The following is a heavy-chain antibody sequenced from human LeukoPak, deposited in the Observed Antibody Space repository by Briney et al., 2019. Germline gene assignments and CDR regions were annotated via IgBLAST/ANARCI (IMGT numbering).Heavy chain of an antibody. CDR3: TRASKRAFDI. J-gene: IGHJ3*02. CDR1: GDSISSINAA. V-gene: IGHV6-1*01. CDR2: TYYRSKWGS. Sequence: SQTLSLNCAVSGDSISSINAAWHWIRQSPSRGLECLASTYYRSKWGSDYAVSVRSRIIVSPETSKNQFSLQLNSVTPEDTAVYYCTRASKRAFDIWGQGKMVTVSS.